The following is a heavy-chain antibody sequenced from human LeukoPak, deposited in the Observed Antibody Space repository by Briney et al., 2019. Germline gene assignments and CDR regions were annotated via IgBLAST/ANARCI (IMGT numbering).Heavy chain of an antibody. V-gene: IGHV3-23*01. CDR3: AKDRTIYCSSTSCYPDYFDY. CDR1: GFTFSSYA. J-gene: IGHJ4*02. Sequence: PGGSLRLSCAASGFTFSSYAMSWVRQAPGKGLEWVSAISGSGGSTYYADSVKGRFTISRDNSKNTLYLQMNSLRAEDTAVYYCAKDRTIYCSSTSCYPDYFDYWGQGTLVTVSS. CDR2: ISGSGGST. D-gene: IGHD2-2*01.